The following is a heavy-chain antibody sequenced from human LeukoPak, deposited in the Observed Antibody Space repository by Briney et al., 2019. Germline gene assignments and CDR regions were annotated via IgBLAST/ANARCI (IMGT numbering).Heavy chain of an antibody. D-gene: IGHD6-13*01. J-gene: IGHJ6*02. CDR1: GYTFTSYD. Sequence: ASVTVSCTTSGYTFTSYDINWVRQATGQGLEWMGWMNPNSGYTGYAQKFQGRVAMTRDTSISTAYMELSTLRSEDTAVYYCARGLTAAGTYVYYGMDVWGQGTTVTVSS. CDR3: ARGLTAAGTYVYYGMDV. CDR2: MNPNSGYT. V-gene: IGHV1-8*01.